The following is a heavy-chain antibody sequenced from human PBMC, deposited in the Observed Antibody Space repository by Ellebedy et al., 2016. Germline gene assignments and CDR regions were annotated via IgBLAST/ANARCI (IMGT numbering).Heavy chain of an antibody. CDR2: VFHTGTT. CDR3: ARRARATTSFDY. CDR1: GGSVSSDY. V-gene: IGHV4-59*02. D-gene: IGHD4-11*01. J-gene: IGHJ4*02. Sequence: SETLSLTCNVSGGSVSSDYWNWIRRPPGKGLEWIGYVFHTGTTNYNPSLKSRVTISVDRSKNQFSLKLSSVTAADTAVYYCARRARATTSFDYWGQGTLITVSS.